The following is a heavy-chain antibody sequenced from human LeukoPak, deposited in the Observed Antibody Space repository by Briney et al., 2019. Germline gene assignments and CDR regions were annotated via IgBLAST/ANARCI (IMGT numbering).Heavy chain of an antibody. J-gene: IGHJ4*02. CDR3: ARGPCYYDSSGYLFY. V-gene: IGHV1-69*06. CDR1: GGTFSSYA. D-gene: IGHD3-22*01. Sequence: SVKVSCKASGGTFSSYAISWVRQAPGQGLEWMGGIIPIFGTANYAQKFQGRVTITADKSTSTAYMELSSLRSEDTAVYYCARGPCYYDSSGYLFYWGQGALVTVSS. CDR2: IIPIFGTA.